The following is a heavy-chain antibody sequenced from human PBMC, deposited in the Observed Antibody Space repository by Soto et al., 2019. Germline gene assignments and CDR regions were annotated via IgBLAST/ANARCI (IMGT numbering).Heavy chain of an antibody. CDR3: AREGGIVGATAADY. J-gene: IGHJ4*02. CDR1: GGSISTGGYY. Sequence: QVQLQESGPGRVKPSQTLSLTCTVSGGSISTGGYYCSSIRQHPGKGLEWIGYIYYSGSTYYNPSLKSRVTISVDTSKNQFSLKLSSVTAADTAVYYCAREGGIVGATAADYWGQGTLVTVSS. V-gene: IGHV4-31*03. CDR2: IYYSGST. D-gene: IGHD1-26*01.